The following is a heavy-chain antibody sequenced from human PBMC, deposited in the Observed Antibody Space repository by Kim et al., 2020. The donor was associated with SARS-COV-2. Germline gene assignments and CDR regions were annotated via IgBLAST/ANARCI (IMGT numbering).Heavy chain of an antibody. CDR3: ARADYYGSGSYPFDY. Sequence: PSLKSRVTISVDTSKSQFSLKLSSVTAAGTAVYYCARADYYGSGSYPFDYWGQGTLVTVSS. V-gene: IGHV4-34*01. J-gene: IGHJ4*02. D-gene: IGHD3-10*01.